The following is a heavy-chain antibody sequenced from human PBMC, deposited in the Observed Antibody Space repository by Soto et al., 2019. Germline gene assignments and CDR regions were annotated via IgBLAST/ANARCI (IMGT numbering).Heavy chain of an antibody. CDR2: INPNSGGT. CDR3: ARVNVVVVAATREYYFDY. J-gene: IGHJ4*02. CDR1: GYTFTGYY. D-gene: IGHD2-15*01. V-gene: IGHV1-2*02. Sequence: ASVKVSCKASGYTFTGYYMHWVRQAPGQGLEWMGWINPNSGGTNYAQKFQGRVTMTRDTSISTAYMELSRLRSDDTAVYYCARVNVVVVAATREYYFDYWGQGTLVTVSS.